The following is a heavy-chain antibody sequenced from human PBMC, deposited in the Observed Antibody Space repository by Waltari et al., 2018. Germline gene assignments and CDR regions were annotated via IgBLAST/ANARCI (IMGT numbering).Heavy chain of an antibody. Sequence: QVQLQQWGAGLLKPSETLSLTCAVYGGSFSGYYWSWIRQPPGKGLEWIGEINHSGSTNYNPSLKSRVTISVDTSKNQFSLKLSSVTAADTAVYYCARMPRGYCSSTSCYGGRWGMDVWGQGTTVTVSS. CDR1: GGSFSGYY. J-gene: IGHJ6*02. CDR3: ARMPRGYCSSTSCYGGRWGMDV. V-gene: IGHV4-34*01. CDR2: INHSGST. D-gene: IGHD2-2*01.